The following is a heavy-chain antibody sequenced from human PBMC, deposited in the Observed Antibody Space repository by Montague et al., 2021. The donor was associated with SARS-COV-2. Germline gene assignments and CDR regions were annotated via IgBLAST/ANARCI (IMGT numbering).Heavy chain of an antibody. D-gene: IGHD2-21*02. V-gene: IGHV4-59*01. CDR3: ARAYCGGDCHVGP. Sequence: SETLSLTCTVSVGSISNYYWTWIRQPPGKGLEWIGYIYYSGSANXNPSLKSRSTISVDTSSNQFSLRLSSVTAADTAVYYCARAYCGGDCHVGPWGQGILVTVSS. CDR2: IYYSGSA. J-gene: IGHJ5*02. CDR1: VGSISNYY.